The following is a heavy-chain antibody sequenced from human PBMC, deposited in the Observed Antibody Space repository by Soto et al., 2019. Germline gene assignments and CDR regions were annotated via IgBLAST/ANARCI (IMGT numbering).Heavy chain of an antibody. D-gene: IGHD3-22*01. V-gene: IGHV1-24*01. CDR1: GYTLTELS. Sequence: ASVKVSCKVSGYTLTELSMHWVRQAPGKGLEWMGGFDPEDGETIYAQKFQGRVTMTEDTSTDTAYMELSSLRSEDTAVYYCATLFRGGYSRLSSNFDYWGQGTLVTVSS. J-gene: IGHJ4*02. CDR2: FDPEDGET. CDR3: ATLFRGGYSRLSSNFDY.